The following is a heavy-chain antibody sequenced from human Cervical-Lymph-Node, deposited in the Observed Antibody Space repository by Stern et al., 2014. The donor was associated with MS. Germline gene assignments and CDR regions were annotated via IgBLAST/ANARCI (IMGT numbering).Heavy chain of an antibody. CDR2: INPNSGDT. J-gene: IGHJ4*02. V-gene: IGHV1-2*02. CDR1: GYTFTGYY. D-gene: IGHD5-12*01. Sequence: MQLVESGAEVRKPGASVKVSCKTSGYTFTGYYMHWVRQAPGQGLEWMGWINPNSGDTSYAQKFQGRVTMTGDTSISTAYMELSRLKSDDTAVYYCARPTSGYFYFDYWGQGTLVTVSS. CDR3: ARPTSGYFYFDY.